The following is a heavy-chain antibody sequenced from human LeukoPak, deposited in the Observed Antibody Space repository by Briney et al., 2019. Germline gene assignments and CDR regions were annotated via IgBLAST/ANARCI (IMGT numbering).Heavy chain of an antibody. D-gene: IGHD1-26*01. Sequence: PGGSLRLCCAASGFTFSSYSMRWVRQAPGKGLEWVSVIYSGGSTYYADSVKGRFTISRDNSKNTLYLQMNSLRAEDTAVYYCARLDSGSYSFDNWGQGTLVTVSS. CDR2: IYSGGST. J-gene: IGHJ4*02. CDR3: ARLDSGSYSFDN. CDR1: GFTFSSYS. V-gene: IGHV3-66*01.